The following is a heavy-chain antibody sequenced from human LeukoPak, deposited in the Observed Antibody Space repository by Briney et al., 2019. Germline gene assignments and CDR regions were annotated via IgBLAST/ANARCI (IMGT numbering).Heavy chain of an antibody. Sequence: ASVKVSCKASGYTFTSYGISWVRQAPGQGLEWMGWISAYNDNTNYAQKLQGRVTMTTDTSTSTAYMELRSLRSDDTAVYYCARVDPYDSSAYYFDYWGQGTLVSVSS. V-gene: IGHV1-18*01. CDR1: GYTFTSYG. D-gene: IGHD3-22*01. CDR2: ISAYNDNT. J-gene: IGHJ4*02. CDR3: ARVDPYDSSAYYFDY.